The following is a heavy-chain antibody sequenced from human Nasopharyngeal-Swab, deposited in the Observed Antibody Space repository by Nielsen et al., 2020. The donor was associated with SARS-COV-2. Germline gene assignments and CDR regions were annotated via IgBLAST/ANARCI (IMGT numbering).Heavy chain of an antibody. CDR2: IVVGSGNT. CDR3: AASPNYYDSSGYPFDI. J-gene: IGHJ3*02. Sequence: WVRQAPGQRLEWIGWIVVGSGNTNYAQKFQERVTITRDMSTSTAYMELSSLRSEDTAVYYCAASPNYYDSSGYPFDIWGQGTMVTVS. V-gene: IGHV1-58*01. D-gene: IGHD3-22*01.